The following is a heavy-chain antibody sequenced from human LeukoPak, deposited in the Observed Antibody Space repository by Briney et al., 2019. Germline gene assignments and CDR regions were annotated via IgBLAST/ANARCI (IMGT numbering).Heavy chain of an antibody. CDR2: INHSGST. Sequence: SETLSLTCAVYGGSFSGYYWSWIRQPPGKGLEWIGEINHSGSTNYNPSLKSRVTISVDTSKNQFSLKLSSVTAADTAVYYCARYSSSWYKNWFDPWGQGTLVTVYS. D-gene: IGHD6-13*01. V-gene: IGHV4-34*01. J-gene: IGHJ5*02. CDR3: ARYSSSWYKNWFDP. CDR1: GGSFSGYY.